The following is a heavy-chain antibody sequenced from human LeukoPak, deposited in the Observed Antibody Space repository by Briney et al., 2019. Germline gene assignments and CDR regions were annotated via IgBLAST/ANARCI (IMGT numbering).Heavy chain of an antibody. Sequence: GSLRLSCAASGFTFSSYSMNWVRQAPGKGLEWVSSISSSSSYIYYADSVKGRFTISRDNAKNSLYLQMNSLRAEDTAVYYCARVDIIQLWPNGYYYYMDVWGKGTTVTVSS. J-gene: IGHJ6*03. V-gene: IGHV3-21*01. CDR2: ISSSSSYI. D-gene: IGHD5-18*01. CDR1: GFTFSSYS. CDR3: ARVDIIQLWPNGYYYYMDV.